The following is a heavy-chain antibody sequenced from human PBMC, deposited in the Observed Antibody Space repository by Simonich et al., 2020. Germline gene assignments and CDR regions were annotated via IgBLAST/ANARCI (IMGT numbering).Heavy chain of an antibody. J-gene: IGHJ3*02. CDR3: ASVSGGTAMVTSTFDI. Sequence: QVQLVQSGAEVKKPGASVKVSCKASGYTFTGYYMHWVRQAPGQGLELVGGSNTNSEGTNYAKKLQGRVTMTRDTSISTAYMELSRLRSDDTAVYYCASVSGGTAMVTSTFDIWGQGTMVTVSS. CDR1: GYTFTGYY. D-gene: IGHD5-18*01. CDR2: SNTNSEGT. V-gene: IGHV1-2*02.